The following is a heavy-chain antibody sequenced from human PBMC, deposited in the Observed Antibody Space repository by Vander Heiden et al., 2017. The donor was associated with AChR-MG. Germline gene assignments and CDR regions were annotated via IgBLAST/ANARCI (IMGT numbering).Heavy chain of an antibody. CDR1: GFTFSSYA. Sequence: EVQLLESGGGLVQPGGSLRLSCAASGFTFSSYAMSWVRQAPGKGLEWVSAISGSGGSTYYADSVKGRFTISRDNSKNTLYLQMNSLRAEDTAVYYCAIAVAGPNWFDPWGQGTLVTVSS. CDR3: AIAVAGPNWFDP. CDR2: ISGSGGST. J-gene: IGHJ5*02. V-gene: IGHV3-23*01. D-gene: IGHD6-19*01.